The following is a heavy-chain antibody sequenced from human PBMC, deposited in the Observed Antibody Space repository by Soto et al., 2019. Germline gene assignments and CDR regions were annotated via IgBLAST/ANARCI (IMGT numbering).Heavy chain of an antibody. CDR1: GFTFSSYA. J-gene: IGHJ4*02. V-gene: IGHV3-23*01. CDR3: EKTASMTIRDGFAH. D-gene: IGHD4-17*01. Sequence: GGSLRLSCAASGFTFSSYAMSWVRQAPGQGLEWVSAISGIGIILYYADSVKGRFTFSRDTSKNTFFLKMTPLRAEDIALYYCEKTASMTIRDGFAHWGQGTLVTVSS. CDR2: ISGIGIIL.